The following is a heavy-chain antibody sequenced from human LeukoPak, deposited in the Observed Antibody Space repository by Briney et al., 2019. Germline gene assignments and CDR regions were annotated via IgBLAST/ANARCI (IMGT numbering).Heavy chain of an antibody. CDR1: GFTFSSYG. CDR3: AKDSSGGYGDYYLDY. J-gene: IGHJ4*02. V-gene: IGHV3-30*02. Sequence: GGSLRLSCAASGFTFSSYGMHWVRQAPGKGLEWVAFIRYDGSNKYYADSVKGQFTISRDNSKNTLYLQMNSLRAEDTAVYYCAKDSSGGYGDYYLDYWGQGTLVTVSS. D-gene: IGHD4-17*01. CDR2: IRYDGSNK.